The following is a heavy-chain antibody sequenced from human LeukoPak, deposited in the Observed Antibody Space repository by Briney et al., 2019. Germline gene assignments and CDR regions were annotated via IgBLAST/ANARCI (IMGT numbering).Heavy chain of an antibody. D-gene: IGHD3-22*01. CDR3: AKDQGTTMITSLDS. CDR1: GFIFGSYT. Sequence: GGSLILSCAASGFIFGSYTMNWVRQAPGKGLEWISSISSRSTYIYYADSVEGRFTISRDNAKNSLYLQMDSLGAEDTAVYYCAKDQGTTMITSLDSWGLGTLVTVSS. V-gene: IGHV3-21*01. CDR2: ISSRSTYI. J-gene: IGHJ4*02.